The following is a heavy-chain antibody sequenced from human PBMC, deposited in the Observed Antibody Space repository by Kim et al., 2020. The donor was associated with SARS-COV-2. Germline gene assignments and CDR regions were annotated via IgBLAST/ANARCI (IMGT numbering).Heavy chain of an antibody. CDR1: GGSISSSSYS. V-gene: IGHV4-39*01. D-gene: IGHD3-16*02. J-gene: IGHJ3*02. Sequence: SETLSLTCAVSGGSISSSSYSWVRLRQPPGLGLEWVVSIFKRTTSHYTLSLKIRITVSVDTNMNPFSLKLSSVTAADTAYYYCTRPYRYDAGSARCAFD. CDR2: IFKRTTS. CDR3: TRPYRYDAGSARCAFD.